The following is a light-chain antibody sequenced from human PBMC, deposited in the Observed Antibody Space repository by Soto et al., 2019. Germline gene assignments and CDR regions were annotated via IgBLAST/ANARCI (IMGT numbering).Light chain of an antibody. CDR2: GAS. Sequence: EIVMTQSPVTLSVSPGERATLSCRASQSVISNLAWYQQKPGQAPRLLIYGASTRDTGITARCSGSGSGTEFTLTISSLQSEECAGYYCQQYNTWPWTFGQGTKVEIK. V-gene: IGKV3-15*01. CDR1: QSVISN. CDR3: QQYNTWPWT. J-gene: IGKJ1*01.